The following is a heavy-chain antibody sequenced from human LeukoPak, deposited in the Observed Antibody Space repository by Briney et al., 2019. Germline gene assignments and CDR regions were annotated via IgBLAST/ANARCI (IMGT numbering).Heavy chain of an antibody. CDR3: AKDGYGSGSYYPRGYYYYYMDV. CDR2: IRYDGSNK. D-gene: IGHD3-10*01. V-gene: IGHV3-30*02. J-gene: IGHJ6*03. Sequence: GSLRLSCAASGFTFSSYGMHWVRQAPGKGLEWVAFIRYDGSNKYYADSVKGRFTISRDNSKNTLYLQMNSLRAEDTAVYYCAKDGYGSGSYYPRGYYYYYMDVWGKGTTVTISS. CDR1: GFTFSSYG.